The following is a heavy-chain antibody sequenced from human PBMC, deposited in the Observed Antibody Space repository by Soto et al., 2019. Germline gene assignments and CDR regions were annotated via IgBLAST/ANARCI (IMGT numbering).Heavy chain of an antibody. Sequence: QVQLVQSGAEVEKPGSSVKVSCKASGGTFSSYAISWVRQAPGQGLEWMGGIIPIFGTANYAQKFQGRVTITADKSTSTGYMGLSSLRSEDTAVYYCATDYDSSGYSKYYFDYWGQGTLVTVSS. J-gene: IGHJ4*02. CDR2: IIPIFGTA. CDR1: GGTFSSYA. CDR3: ATDYDSSGYSKYYFDY. D-gene: IGHD3-22*01. V-gene: IGHV1-69*06.